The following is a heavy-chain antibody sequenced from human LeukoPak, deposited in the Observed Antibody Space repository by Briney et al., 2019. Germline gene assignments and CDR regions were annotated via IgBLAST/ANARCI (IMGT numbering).Heavy chain of an antibody. CDR3: ARDEYSSGWYNAFDI. Sequence: GGSLRLSCTASGFTFTNYWMQWVRQAPGKGLVWVSRINGDGSTTTYADSVKDRFTISRDNAKNTLYLQMNSLRAEDTAVYYCARDEYSSGWYNAFDIWGQGTMVTVSS. V-gene: IGHV3-74*01. CDR1: GFTFTNYW. D-gene: IGHD6-19*01. J-gene: IGHJ3*02. CDR2: INGDGSTT.